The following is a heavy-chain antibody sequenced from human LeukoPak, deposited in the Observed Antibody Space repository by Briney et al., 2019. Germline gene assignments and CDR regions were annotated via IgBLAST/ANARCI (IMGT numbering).Heavy chain of an antibody. D-gene: IGHD4-11*01. V-gene: IGHV3-66*01. CDR1: AFIVSTSY. CDR2: IYTGSTT. CDR3: TRDPGTTKGYGMDV. Sequence: GGSLRLSCAASAFIVSTSYMSWVRQAPGKGLEWVSVIYTGSTTYYADSVKGRFTISRDNSKNTVYLQMDSLRAEDTAVYYCTRDPGTTKGYGMDVWGQGTTVTVSS. J-gene: IGHJ6*02.